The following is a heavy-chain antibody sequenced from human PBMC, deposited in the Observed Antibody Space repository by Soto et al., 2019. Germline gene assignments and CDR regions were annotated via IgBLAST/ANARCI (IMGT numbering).Heavy chain of an antibody. CDR2: IDYNGVT. CDR1: VGSIYRSGYY. D-gene: IGHD2-15*01. Sequence: SETLSLTCTFSVGSIYRSGYYWGWIRQPPGRGLEWIGNIDYNGVTYSNPSLKSRVTISRDTSKNQFSLKLTSVTAADTALYYCGKVLVADTGHTYSESWGLGIMVTV. J-gene: IGHJ4*02. V-gene: IGHV4-39*01. CDR3: GKVLVADTGHTYSES.